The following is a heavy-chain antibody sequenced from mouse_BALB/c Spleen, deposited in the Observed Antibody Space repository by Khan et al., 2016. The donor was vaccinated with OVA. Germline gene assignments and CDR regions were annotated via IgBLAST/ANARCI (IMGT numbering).Heavy chain of an antibody. Sequence: EVQLQESGPFLFPPSPSLSLTFPFPFYSITSDYAWNWIRQFPGNRLEWMGYINYSGSTSKKPSLKSRMSITRDTSKNQIFLQLNSVTTEDTATYYCVRGRSYWGQGTLVTVSA. J-gene: IGHJ3*01. V-gene: IGHV3-2*02. CDR1: FYSITSDYA. CDR2: INYSGST. CDR3: VRGRSY.